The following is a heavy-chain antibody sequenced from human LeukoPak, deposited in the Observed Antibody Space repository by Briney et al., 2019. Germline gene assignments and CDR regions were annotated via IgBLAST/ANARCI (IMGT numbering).Heavy chain of an antibody. Sequence: QAGGSLRLSCTTSGFTFNSYNMNWVRQAPGKGLEWVAVISYDGSNKYYADSVKGRFTISRDNSKNTLYLQMNSLRAEDTALYYCTKDRAIILFGGFDIWGQGTMVTVSS. D-gene: IGHD3-3*01. J-gene: IGHJ3*02. CDR2: ISYDGSNK. CDR1: GFTFNSYN. CDR3: TKDRAIILFGGFDI. V-gene: IGHV3-30*18.